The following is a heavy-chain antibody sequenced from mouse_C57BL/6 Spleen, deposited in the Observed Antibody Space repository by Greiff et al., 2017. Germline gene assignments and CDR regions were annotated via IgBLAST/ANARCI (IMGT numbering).Heavy chain of an antibody. Sequence: VQLQQSGAELVRPGASVKLSCTASGFNIKDDYMHWVKQRPEQGLEWIGWIDPENGDTEYASKFQGKATITADTSSNTAYLQLSSLTSEDTAVYYCTTPNWGYFDYWGQGTTLTVSS. V-gene: IGHV14-4*01. CDR3: TTPNWGYFDY. D-gene: IGHD4-1*01. CDR1: GFNIKDDY. J-gene: IGHJ2*01. CDR2: IDPENGDT.